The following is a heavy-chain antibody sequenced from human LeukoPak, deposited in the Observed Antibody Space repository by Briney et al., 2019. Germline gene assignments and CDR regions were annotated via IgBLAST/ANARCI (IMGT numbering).Heavy chain of an antibody. J-gene: IGHJ4*02. CDR3: AKDDAWLRFGE. Sequence: GGSLRLSCAASGFTFSVNGMHWVRQAPGKGLEWVSGISPSGDITYYADSVKGRFTISRDNSKNTLYLEVISLTAEDTAVYYCAKDDAWLRFGEWSQGTLVTVSS. CDR2: ISPSGDIT. CDR1: GFTFSVNG. D-gene: IGHD3-10*01. V-gene: IGHV3-23*01.